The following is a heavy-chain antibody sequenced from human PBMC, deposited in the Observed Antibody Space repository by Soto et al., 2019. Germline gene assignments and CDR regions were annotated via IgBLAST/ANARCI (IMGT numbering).Heavy chain of an antibody. Sequence: TLSLTCTVSGASITGSYWSWIRQPPGQGLEWIGCLYSSGGTDYNPSLKSRFSISLDASKNQFSLKLSSVTAADTAVYYCARDKGQLERRGASYYYYYGMDVWDQGTTVTVSS. V-gene: IGHV4-59*01. CDR3: ARDKGQLERRGASYYYYYGMDV. D-gene: IGHD1-1*01. CDR2: LYSSGGT. CDR1: GASITGSY. J-gene: IGHJ6*02.